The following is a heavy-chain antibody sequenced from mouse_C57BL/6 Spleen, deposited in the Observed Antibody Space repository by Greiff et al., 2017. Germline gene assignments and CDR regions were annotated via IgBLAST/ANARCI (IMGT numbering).Heavy chain of an antibody. J-gene: IGHJ2*01. CDR2: ISSGSSTI. CDR3: ARAENYPFDY. CDR1: GFTFSDYG. V-gene: IGHV5-17*01. Sequence: EVKLMESGGGLVKPGGSLKLSCAASGFTFSDYGMHWVRQAPEKGLEWVAYISSGSSTIYYADTVKGRFTISRDNAKNTLFLQMTSLRSEDTAMYYCARAENYPFDYWGQGTTLTVSS. D-gene: IGHD2-1*01.